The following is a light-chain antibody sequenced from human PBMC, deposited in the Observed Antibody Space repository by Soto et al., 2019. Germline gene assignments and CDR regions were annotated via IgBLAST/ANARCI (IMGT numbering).Light chain of an antibody. CDR2: KAS. CDR1: QTISSW. CDR3: QHYNSYSEA. Sequence: DIQMTQSPSTLSGSVGDRVTITCRASQTISSWLAWYQQKPGKAPKLLIYKASTLKSGVPSRFSGSGSGTEFTLNISSLQPDDFGAYYCQHYNSYSEAFGQGTKVELK. V-gene: IGKV1-5*03. J-gene: IGKJ1*01.